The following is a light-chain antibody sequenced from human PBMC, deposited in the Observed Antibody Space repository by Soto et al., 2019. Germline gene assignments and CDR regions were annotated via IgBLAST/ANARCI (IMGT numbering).Light chain of an antibody. Sequence: QSVLTQPPSASRSPGQSVTISCTGTSSDVGGYNYVSWYQQDPGKAPKLMIYEVSYRPSGVPDRFSGSKSGNTASLTVSGLQAEDEADYYCSSYAGSSTVFGTGTKVTVL. V-gene: IGLV2-8*02. CDR2: EVS. CDR3: SSYAGSSTV. CDR1: SSDVGGYNY. J-gene: IGLJ1*01.